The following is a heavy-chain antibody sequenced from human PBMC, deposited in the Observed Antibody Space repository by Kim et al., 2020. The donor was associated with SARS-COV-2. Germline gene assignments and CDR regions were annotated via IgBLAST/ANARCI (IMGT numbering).Heavy chain of an antibody. V-gene: IGHV3-23*01. CDR3: VKLGKVATTNHYGMDV. Sequence: GGSLRLSCAASGFTFSSYGLSWVRQAPGKGLEWVSAISGRGVNTYYADSVKGRFSISRDNSKSTLYVQMNSLRAEDTAVYYCVKLGKVATTNHYGMDVWGQGTTVTVSS. CDR1: GFTFSSYG. CDR2: ISGRGVNT. J-gene: IGHJ6*02. D-gene: IGHD5-12*01.